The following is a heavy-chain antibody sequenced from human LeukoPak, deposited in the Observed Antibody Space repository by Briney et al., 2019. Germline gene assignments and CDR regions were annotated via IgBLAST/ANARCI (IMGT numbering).Heavy chain of an antibody. CDR1: GFTFSSYA. CDR3: AREPVVPAANYYYYYGMDV. J-gene: IGHJ6*02. CDR2: ISYDGSNK. V-gene: IGHV3-30-3*01. Sequence: GGSPRLSCAASGFTFSSYAMHWVRQAPGKGLEWVAVISYDGSNKYYADSVKGRFTISRDNSKNTLYLQMNSLRAEDTAVYYCAREPVVPAANYYYYYGMDVWGQGTTVTVSS. D-gene: IGHD2-2*01.